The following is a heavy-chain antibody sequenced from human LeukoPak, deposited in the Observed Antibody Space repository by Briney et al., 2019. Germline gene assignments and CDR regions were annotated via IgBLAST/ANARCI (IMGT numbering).Heavy chain of an antibody. D-gene: IGHD2-15*01. J-gene: IGHJ1*01. Sequence: ASVTVSCTASGYTLISNSISWVRQAPGQGLEWMGWISAYNGHTNYAQKLQGRVTMTTDTSTSTAYMELRSLRPDDTAVYYCARGDCSSDTCYLPEYFQHWGQGTLVTVSS. CDR1: GYTLISNS. CDR2: ISAYNGHT. CDR3: ARGDCSSDTCYLPEYFQH. V-gene: IGHV1-18*01.